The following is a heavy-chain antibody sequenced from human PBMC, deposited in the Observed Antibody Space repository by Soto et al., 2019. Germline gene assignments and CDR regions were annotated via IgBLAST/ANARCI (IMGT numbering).Heavy chain of an antibody. CDR1: GFTFSTFD. CDR2: IGTLSDT. J-gene: IGHJ5*02. D-gene: IGHD3-10*01. CDR3: ARGRSFSYDSTPPPMFDP. V-gene: IGHV3-13*01. Sequence: GSLRLSCAGSGFTFSTFDIHWVRQAPGKGLEWVSGIGTLSDTFYAASVQGRFTISRQNAKNSVYLQMNSLRAGDTAFYYCARGRSFSYDSTPPPMFDPWGQGTLVTVSS.